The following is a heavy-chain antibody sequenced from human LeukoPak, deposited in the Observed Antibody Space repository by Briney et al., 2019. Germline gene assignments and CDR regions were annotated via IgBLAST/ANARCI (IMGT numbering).Heavy chain of an antibody. CDR3: AKCSGGNCYHSDDH. Sequence: GGSLRLSCAASGFTFSTYSFNWVRQAPGKGLEWVSFISISSNYIYYADSVKGRFTISRDNAKDSLYLQMNSLRAEDTAVYYCAKCSGGNCYHSDDHWGQGTLVTVSP. CDR1: GFTFSTYS. CDR2: ISISSNYI. D-gene: IGHD2-15*01. V-gene: IGHV3-21*01. J-gene: IGHJ5*02.